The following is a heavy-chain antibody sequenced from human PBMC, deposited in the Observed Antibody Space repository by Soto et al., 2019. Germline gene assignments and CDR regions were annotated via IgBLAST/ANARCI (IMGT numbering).Heavy chain of an antibody. V-gene: IGHV3-33*01. D-gene: IGHD4-17*01. Sequence: QVQLVESGGGVVQPGRSLRLSCAASGFTFSSYGMHWVRQAPGKGLEWVAVIWYDGSNKYYADSVKGRFTISRDNSKNTLYLQINSLRAEDTAVYYCARASYYGDTPEYFQHWGQGTLVTVSS. CDR2: IWYDGSNK. CDR3: ARASYYGDTPEYFQH. CDR1: GFTFSSYG. J-gene: IGHJ1*01.